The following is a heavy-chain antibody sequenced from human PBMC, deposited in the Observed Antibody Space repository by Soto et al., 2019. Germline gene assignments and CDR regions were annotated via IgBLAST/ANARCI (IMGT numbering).Heavy chain of an antibody. CDR3: AKDHYDNSGYYDFDD. D-gene: IGHD3-22*01. CDR1: GFTFSSYG. V-gene: IGHV3-30*18. J-gene: IGHJ4*02. Sequence: QVQLVESGGGVVQPGRSLRLSCAASGFTFSSYGRHWVRQAPGKGLEWAAVISNDGSNRYYADSVKGRFTISRDNSENTLYLQMNSLRAEDTAVYYCAKDHYDNSGYYDFDDWGQGTLVTVSS. CDR2: ISNDGSNR.